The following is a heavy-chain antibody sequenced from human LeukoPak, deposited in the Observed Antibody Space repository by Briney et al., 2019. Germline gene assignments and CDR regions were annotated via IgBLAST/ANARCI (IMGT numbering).Heavy chain of an antibody. D-gene: IGHD3-22*01. Sequence: SSETLSLTCAVSGGSISSGGYSWSWIRQPPGKGLEWIGYIYYSGSTNYNPSLKSRVTISVDTSKNRFSLKLSSVTAADTAVYYCARGYYYYDSSGYSNWFDPWGQGTLVTVSS. CDR2: IYYSGST. V-gene: IGHV4-61*08. CDR1: GGSISSGGYS. CDR3: ARGYYYYDSSGYSNWFDP. J-gene: IGHJ5*02.